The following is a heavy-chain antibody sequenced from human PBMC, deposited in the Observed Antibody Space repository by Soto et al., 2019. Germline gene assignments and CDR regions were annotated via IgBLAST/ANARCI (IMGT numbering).Heavy chain of an antibody. CDR3: ARDMYDSGPNTLDI. J-gene: IGHJ6*02. Sequence: SETLSLTCTVSGGSITSGGYYWNWIRQHPGKGLEWIGFIYHTGSSYYSPSLKSRVTISVDTSKNQFSLRLNSVTAADTAVYYCARDMYDSGPNTLDIWGQGTTVTVSS. D-gene: IGHD3-22*01. CDR1: GGSITSGGYY. CDR2: IYHTGSS. V-gene: IGHV4-31*03.